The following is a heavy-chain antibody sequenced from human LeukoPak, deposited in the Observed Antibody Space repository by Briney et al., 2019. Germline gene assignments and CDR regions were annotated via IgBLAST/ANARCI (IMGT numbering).Heavy chain of an antibody. CDR2: INPNSGGT. J-gene: IGHJ4*02. D-gene: IGHD3-22*01. V-gene: IGHV1-2*02. Sequence: GASVKVSCKASGYTFTGYYMHWVRQAPGQGLEWMGWINPNSGGTNYAQKFQGRVTMTRDTSISTAYMELSRLRSDDTAVYYCARSKITVIVVVIFDYWGQGTLVTVSS. CDR1: GYTFTGYY. CDR3: ARSKITVIVVVIFDY.